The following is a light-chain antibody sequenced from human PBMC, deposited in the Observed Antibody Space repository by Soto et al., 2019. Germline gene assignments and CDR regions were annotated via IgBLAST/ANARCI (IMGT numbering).Light chain of an antibody. Sequence: DFPVSLSPSSQSASVGDRVTITCRASQSISSYLNWYQQKPGKAPKTLIYAASSLQSGVPSRFSGSGSGTDFTLTISILQPEDLPTYCSVPTYRILPFGGGTKA. J-gene: IGKJ4*01. V-gene: IGKV1-39*01. CDR2: AAS. CDR1: QSISSY. CDR3: VPTYRILP.